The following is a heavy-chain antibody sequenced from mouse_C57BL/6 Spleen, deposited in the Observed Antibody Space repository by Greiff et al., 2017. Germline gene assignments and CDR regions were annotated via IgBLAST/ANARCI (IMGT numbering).Heavy chain of an antibody. D-gene: IGHD2-5*01. V-gene: IGHV1-72*01. CDR3: ASPLYSTYVGHFDY. J-gene: IGHJ2*01. CDR1: GYTFTSYW. CDR2: IDPNSGGT. Sequence: QVQLQQPGAELVKPGASVKLSCKASGYTFTSYWLHWVKQRPGRGLEWIGRIDPNSGGTKYNEKFKSTATLTVDKPSSTASIQLSSLTSEDSAVYYCASPLYSTYVGHFDYWGQGTTLTVSS.